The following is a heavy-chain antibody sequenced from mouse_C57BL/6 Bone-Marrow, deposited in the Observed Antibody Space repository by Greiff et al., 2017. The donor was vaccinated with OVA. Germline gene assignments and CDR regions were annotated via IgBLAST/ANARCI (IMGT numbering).Heavy chain of an antibody. Sequence: QVQLQQSGPELARPWASVKISCPAFYTFSRRVHFALRDTTYWMQRVKQRPGQGLEWIGAIYPGNGDTCYNQKFKGKATLTADKSSSTAYMQLSSLTSEDSAVYYCARGGYNWYFDVWGTGTTVTVSS. CDR1: YTFSRRVH. CDR2: GQGLEWIG. V-gene: IGHV1-87*01. D-gene: IGHD2-14*01. CDR3: SEDSAVYYCARGGYNWYFDV. J-gene: IGHJ1*03.